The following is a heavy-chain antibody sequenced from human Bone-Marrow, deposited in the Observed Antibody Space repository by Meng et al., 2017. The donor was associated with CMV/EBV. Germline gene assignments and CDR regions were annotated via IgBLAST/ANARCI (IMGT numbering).Heavy chain of an antibody. V-gene: IGHV4-61*01. CDR3: AKFLGDSSFPTWFDP. D-gene: IGHD6-13*01. Sequence: GSLRLSCTVSGDSVSSGSYYWNWIRQPPGKGLEWIGYIYYTGSTTYNSSLKTRVTISVDTSKNQFSLKLSSVTAADTAVYYCAKFLGDSSFPTWFDPWGQGTLVTVSS. J-gene: IGHJ5*02. CDR2: IYYTGST. CDR1: GDSVSSGSYY.